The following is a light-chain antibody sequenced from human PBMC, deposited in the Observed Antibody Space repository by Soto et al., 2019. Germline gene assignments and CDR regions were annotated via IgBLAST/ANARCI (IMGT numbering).Light chain of an antibody. V-gene: IGLV1-44*01. CDR1: SSNIETNT. Sequence: QSVLTQPPSASGTPGQRVTISCSGSSSNIETNTVDWYQHLPGTAPKVLIFNNSQRPSGVPDRFSGSKSGTSASLAISGLQSEDEADYYCAVWDDSLSGMVFGGGTKLTVL. CDR2: NNS. J-gene: IGLJ2*01. CDR3: AVWDDSLSGMV.